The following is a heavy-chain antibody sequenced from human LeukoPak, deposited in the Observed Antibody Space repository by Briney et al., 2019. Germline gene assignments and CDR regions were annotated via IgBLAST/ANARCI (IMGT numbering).Heavy chain of an antibody. Sequence: GGSLRLSCTASGFSFGDYAVTWFRQAPGMGLEWVTFIRNKLYGGTTEYAASVKGRFTISRDDSKSIAYLQMNSLNTEDTAVYYCSRTRRVSCGGDCYSFDYWGQGTLVTVSS. CDR1: GFSFGDYA. CDR3: SRTRRVSCGGDCYSFDY. CDR2: IRNKLYGGTT. V-gene: IGHV3-49*03. J-gene: IGHJ4*02. D-gene: IGHD2-21*02.